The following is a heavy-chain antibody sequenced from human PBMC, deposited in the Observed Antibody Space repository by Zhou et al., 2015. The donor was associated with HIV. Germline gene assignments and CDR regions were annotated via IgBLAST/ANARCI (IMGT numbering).Heavy chain of an antibody. D-gene: IGHD3-22*01. CDR1: GFTFTRSA. Sequence: QMQLVQSGPEVKKPGTSVKVSCKASGFTFTRSAVQWVRQVRGQRLEWIGWIVVGSGNTNHAQKFQERVTITADESTSTAYMELSSLRSEDTAVYYCARGWRKNQAGYYYPAYWGQGTLVTVSS. V-gene: IGHV1-58*01. J-gene: IGHJ4*02. CDR2: IVVGSGNT. CDR3: ARGWRKNQAGYYYPAY.